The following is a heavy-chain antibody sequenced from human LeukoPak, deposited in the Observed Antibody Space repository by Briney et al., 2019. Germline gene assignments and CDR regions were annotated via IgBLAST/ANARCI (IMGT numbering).Heavy chain of an antibody. V-gene: IGHV4-34*01. CDR3: ARGYYGSGSYLRY. CDR2: INHSGST. D-gene: IGHD3-10*01. CDR1: GGSFSGYY. J-gene: IGHJ4*02. Sequence: SETLSLTCAVYGGSFSGYYWSWIRQPPGEGLEWIGEINHSGSTNYNPSLKSRVTISVDTSKNQFSLKLSSVTAADTAVYYCARGYYGSGSYLRYWGQGTLVTVSS.